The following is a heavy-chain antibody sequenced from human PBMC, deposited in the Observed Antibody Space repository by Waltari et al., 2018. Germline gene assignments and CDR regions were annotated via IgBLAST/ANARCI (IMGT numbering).Heavy chain of an antibody. V-gene: IGHV3-30*02. CDR3: AKDIMGYYDSSGSYDY. CDR2: IRYDGSNK. CDR1: GFTFSSYG. D-gene: IGHD3-22*01. J-gene: IGHJ4*02. Sequence: QVQLVESGGGVVQPGGSLRLSCAASGFTFSSYGMHCVRQAPGKGLEWVAFIRYDGSNKYYADSVKGRFTISRDNSKNTLYLQMNSLRAEDTAVYYCAKDIMGYYDSSGSYDYWGQGTLVTVSS.